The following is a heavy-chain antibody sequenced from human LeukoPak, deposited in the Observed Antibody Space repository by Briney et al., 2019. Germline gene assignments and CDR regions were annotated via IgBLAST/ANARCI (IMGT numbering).Heavy chain of an antibody. CDR3: AGDPPVGYSSSWFGFDY. V-gene: IGHV1-2*02. D-gene: IGHD6-13*01. CDR1: GYTFTGYY. CDR2: INPNSGGT. J-gene: IGHJ4*02. Sequence: ASVKVSCKASGYTFTGYYMHWVRQAPGQGLEWMGWINPNSGGTNYAQKFQGRVTMTRDTSVSTAYMELSRLRSDDTAVYYCAGDPPVGYSSSWFGFDYWGQGTLVTVSS.